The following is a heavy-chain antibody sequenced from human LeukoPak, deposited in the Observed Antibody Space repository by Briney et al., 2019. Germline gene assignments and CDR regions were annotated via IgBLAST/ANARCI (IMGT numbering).Heavy chain of an antibody. Sequence: GGSLRLSCAASGFTFSSYEMNWVRQAPGKGLEWVSYISSSGGTIYYADSVKGRFTISRDNAKNSLYLQMNSLRAEDTAVYYCARVDNYDSSGYCIDYWGQGTLVTVSS. CDR1: GFTFSSYE. CDR2: ISSSGGTI. CDR3: ARVDNYDSSGYCIDY. J-gene: IGHJ4*02. V-gene: IGHV3-48*03. D-gene: IGHD3-22*01.